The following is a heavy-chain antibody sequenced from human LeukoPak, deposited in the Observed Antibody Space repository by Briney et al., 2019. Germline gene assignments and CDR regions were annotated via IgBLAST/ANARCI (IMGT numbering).Heavy chain of an antibody. CDR1: GVTITNYS. J-gene: IGHJ4*02. Sequence: SETLSLTCTVSGVTITNYSWSWIRQPPGKGLEWIGYIHYSGGTNYNPSLRSRVTITVDTSKNQFSLKLSFVTAADTAVYYCARGTVTTGYFDYWGQGNLVTVSS. D-gene: IGHD4-17*01. CDR3: ARGTVTTGYFDY. V-gene: IGHV4-59*01. CDR2: IHYSGGT.